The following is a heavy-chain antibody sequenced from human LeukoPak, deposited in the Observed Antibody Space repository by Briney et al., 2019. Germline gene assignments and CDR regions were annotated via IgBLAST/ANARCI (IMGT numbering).Heavy chain of an antibody. V-gene: IGHV4-39*07. CDR1: GGSISSSSYY. Sequence: SETLSLTCTVSGGSISSSSYYWGWIRQPPGKGLEWIGSIYYSGSTYYNPSLKSRVTISVDTSKNQFSLKLSSVTAADTAVYYCARDPYGDYVPQTSRYYYYGMDVWGQGTTVTVSS. CDR2: IYYSGST. D-gene: IGHD4-17*01. CDR3: ARDPYGDYVPQTSRYYYYGMDV. J-gene: IGHJ6*02.